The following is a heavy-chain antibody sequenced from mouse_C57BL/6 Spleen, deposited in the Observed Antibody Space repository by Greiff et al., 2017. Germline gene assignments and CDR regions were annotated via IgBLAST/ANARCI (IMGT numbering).Heavy chain of an antibody. V-gene: IGHV14-4*01. CDR2: IDPENGDT. Sequence: VHVKQSGAELVRPGASVKLSCTASGFNIKDDYMHWVKPRPEQGLEWIGWIDPENGDTEYASKFQGKATIPADTASNTAYLQLSSLTSEDTAVYYCTTWGSFAYWCQGTLVTVSA. J-gene: IGHJ3*01. CDR3: TTWGSFAY. CDR1: GFNIKDDY.